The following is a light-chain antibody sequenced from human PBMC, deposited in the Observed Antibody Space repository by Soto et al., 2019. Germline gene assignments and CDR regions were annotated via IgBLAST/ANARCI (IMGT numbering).Light chain of an antibody. J-gene: IGKJ4*01. CDR2: DAS. CDR3: QQLESYPST. Sequence: DIQMTQSPSTLPASVVDRVTITCRASQGISSYLGWYQQKPGKAPNLLIYDASTLQSGVPSRFSGSGSGTDFTLTISSLQPEDFATYYCQQLESYPSTFGGGTKVDIK. V-gene: IGKV1-9*01. CDR1: QGISSY.